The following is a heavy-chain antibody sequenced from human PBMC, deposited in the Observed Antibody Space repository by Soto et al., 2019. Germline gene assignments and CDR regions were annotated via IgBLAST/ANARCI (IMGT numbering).Heavy chain of an antibody. V-gene: IGHV1-24*01. CDR3: AKDRDIVLIEVDEQLDY. D-gene: IGHD2-8*01. J-gene: IGHJ4*02. CDR2: FDPEGGEA. CDR1: GHTLTEFS. Sequence: ASVKVSCKISGHTLTEFSIHWVRQAPGKGLEWMGGFDPEGGEAIYAQKWHGRVTVTEDTVTDTAYMELSGLKSDDTAVYYCAKDRDIVLIEVDEQLDYWGQGTLVTSPQ.